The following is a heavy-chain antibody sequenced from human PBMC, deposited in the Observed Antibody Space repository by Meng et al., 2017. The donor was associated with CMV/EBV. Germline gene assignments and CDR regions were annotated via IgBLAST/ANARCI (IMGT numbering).Heavy chain of an antibody. Sequence: PLKEFGPTQGKPPPTLTLTCTFSGFSTSTIGVGVGWIRQPPGKALEWLVLIYWDDDKRYSPSLKSRLTITKDTSKNQVVLTMTNMDPVDTATYYCAHKGRRMAAAGINWFDPWGQGTLVTVSS. CDR2: IYWDDDK. CDR1: GFSTSTIGVG. V-gene: IGHV2-5*02. D-gene: IGHD6-13*01. CDR3: AHKGRRMAAAGINWFDP. J-gene: IGHJ5*02.